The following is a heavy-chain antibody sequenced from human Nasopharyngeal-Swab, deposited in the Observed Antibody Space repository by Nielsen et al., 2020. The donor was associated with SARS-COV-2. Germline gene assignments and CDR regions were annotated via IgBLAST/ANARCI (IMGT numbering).Heavy chain of an antibody. CDR1: GLGFSASP. Sequence: GGSLRLSCAASGLGFSASPIIWVRQASGKGLEWVGRIRNKVNSYATTYGVSVKGRFTISRDDSKNTAYLQMNSLKTEDTAVYFCARISPASGSYYDAIDIWGQGTMVTVSS. J-gene: IGHJ3*02. V-gene: IGHV3-73*01. CDR2: IRNKVNSYAT. CDR3: ARISPASGSYYDAIDI. D-gene: IGHD1-26*01.